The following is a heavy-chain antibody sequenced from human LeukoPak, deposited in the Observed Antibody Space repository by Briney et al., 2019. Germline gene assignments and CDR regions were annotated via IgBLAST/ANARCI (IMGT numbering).Heavy chain of an antibody. Sequence: SETLSLTCTVSGGSISSYYWSWIRQPPGKGLEWTGYIYYSGSTNYNPSLKSRVTISVDTSKNQFSLKLSSVTAADTAVYYCARHAGAVAGGSYWYFDLWGRGTLVTVSS. V-gene: IGHV4-59*08. D-gene: IGHD6-19*01. CDR3: ARHAGAVAGGSYWYFDL. CDR1: GGSISSYY. CDR2: IYYSGST. J-gene: IGHJ2*01.